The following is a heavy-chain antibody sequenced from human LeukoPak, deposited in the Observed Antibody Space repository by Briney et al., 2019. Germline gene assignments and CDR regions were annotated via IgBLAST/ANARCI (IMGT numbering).Heavy chain of an antibody. V-gene: IGHV4-59*12. D-gene: IGHD6-19*01. Sequence: SETLSLTCAVYGGSFSGYYWSWIRQPPGKGLEWIAYIYYSGSTNYNPSLKSRVTISVDTSKNQFSLQLISVTPEDTAVYYCAREIRYNSGWYGSDYWGQGTLVTVSS. CDR1: GGSFSGYY. CDR2: IYYSGST. J-gene: IGHJ4*02. CDR3: AREIRYNSGWYGSDY.